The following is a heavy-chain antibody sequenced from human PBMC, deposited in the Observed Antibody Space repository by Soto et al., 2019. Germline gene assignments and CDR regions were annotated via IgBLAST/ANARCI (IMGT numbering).Heavy chain of an antibody. CDR1: GGSISSGGYY. Sequence: QVQLQESGPGLVKPSQTLSLTCTVSGGSISSGGYYWSWIRQHPGKGREGIGYIYYSGSTYYNPSLKSRVTISVDTSKNQFSLKLSSVTAADTAVYYCARESLYYYDSSGYHGWFDPWGQGTLVTVSS. D-gene: IGHD3-22*01. CDR2: IYYSGST. J-gene: IGHJ5*02. V-gene: IGHV4-31*03. CDR3: ARESLYYYDSSGYHGWFDP.